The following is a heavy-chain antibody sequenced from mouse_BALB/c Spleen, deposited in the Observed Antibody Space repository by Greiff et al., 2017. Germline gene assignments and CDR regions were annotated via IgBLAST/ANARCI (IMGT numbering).Heavy chain of an antibody. CDR1: GYTFTSYY. CDR2: IYPGNVNT. D-gene: IGHD2-2*01. CDR3: AREGGYDAYYAMDY. Sequence: QVQLQQSGPELVKPGASVRISCKASGYTFTSYYIHWVKQRPGQGLEWIGWIYPGNVNTKYNEKFKGKATLTADKSSSTAYMQLSSLTSEDSAVYFCAREGGYDAYYAMDYWGQGTSVTVSS. V-gene: IGHV1S56*01. J-gene: IGHJ4*01.